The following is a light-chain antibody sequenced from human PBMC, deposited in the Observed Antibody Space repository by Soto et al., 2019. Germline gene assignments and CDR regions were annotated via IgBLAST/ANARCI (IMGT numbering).Light chain of an antibody. CDR1: SSDVGGYNY. Sequence: QSALTQPASVSGTPGQSITISCTGTSSDVGGYNYVSWYQQHPGKAPKLMIYDVSSRPSGASNRFSGSMSGNTASLTISGLQAEDEADYYCTSYTSISTVVFGGGTKVTVL. J-gene: IGLJ3*02. V-gene: IGLV2-14*03. CDR3: TSYTSISTVV. CDR2: DVS.